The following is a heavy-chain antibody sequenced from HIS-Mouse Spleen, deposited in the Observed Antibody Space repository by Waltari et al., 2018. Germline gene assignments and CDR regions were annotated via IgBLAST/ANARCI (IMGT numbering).Heavy chain of an antibody. CDR2: IDWVDDK. Sequence: QVTLRESGPALVKPTQTLTLTCTFSGFSLSTLGIVVSWICQPPGKALEWLARIDWVDDKYYSTSLKTRLTISKDTSKNQVVLTMTNMDPVDTATYYCARIAEGYSSGWYAFDYWGQGTLVTVSS. V-gene: IGHV2-70*15. CDR1: GFSLSTLGIV. J-gene: IGHJ4*02. D-gene: IGHD6-19*01. CDR3: ARIAEGYSSGWYAFDY.